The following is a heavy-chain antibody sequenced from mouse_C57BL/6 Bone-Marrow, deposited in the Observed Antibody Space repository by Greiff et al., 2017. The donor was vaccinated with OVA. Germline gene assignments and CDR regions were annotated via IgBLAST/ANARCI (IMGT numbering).Heavy chain of an antibody. V-gene: IGHV1-64*01. D-gene: IGHD1-1*02. CDR2: IHPNIGST. Sequence: VQLQQPGAELVKPGASVKLSCKASGYTFTSYWMHWVKQRPGQGLEWIGMIHPNIGSTNYNKKFKSKATLTVDKSSSTAYMQLSSLTSEDFAVYDGARWVAYLLEVFVYWGQGTPPTVSS. CDR3: ARWVAYLLEVFVY. CDR1: GYTFTSYW. J-gene: IGHJ2*01.